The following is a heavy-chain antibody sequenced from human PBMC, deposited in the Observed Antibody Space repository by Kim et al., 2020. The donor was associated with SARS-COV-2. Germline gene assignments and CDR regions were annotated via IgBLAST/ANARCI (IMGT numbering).Heavy chain of an antibody. CDR3: ARGFMERLRNYYGMDV. V-gene: IGHV4-59*01. D-gene: IGHD1-1*01. CDR2: IYYSGST. J-gene: IGHJ6*02. Sequence: SETLSLTCTVSGGSISSYYWSWIRQPPGKGLEWIGYIYYSGSTNYNPSLKSRVTISVDTSKNQLALKLSSVTAADTAVYYCARGFMERLRNYYGMDVWGQGTTVTVSS. CDR1: GGSISSYY.